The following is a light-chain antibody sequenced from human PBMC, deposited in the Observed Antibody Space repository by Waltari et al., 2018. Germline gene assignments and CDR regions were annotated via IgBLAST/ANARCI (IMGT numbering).Light chain of an antibody. CDR3: CSFAGTYTWV. CDR1: TSDVGGYNY. CDR2: DVT. V-gene: IGLV2-11*01. J-gene: IGLJ3*02. Sequence: SALTQPRSVSGSPGQSVTISCTVTTSDVGGYNYASWYQHHPGKAPKLMIFDVTQRPSGVPDRFSGSKSANTSSLTISGLQAEDEADYYCCSFAGTYTWVFGGGTKVTVL.